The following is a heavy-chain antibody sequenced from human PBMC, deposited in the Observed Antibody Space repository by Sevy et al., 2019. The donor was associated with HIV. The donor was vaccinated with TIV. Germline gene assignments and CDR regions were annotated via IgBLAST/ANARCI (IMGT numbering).Heavy chain of an antibody. Sequence: GGSLRLSCAASGFTFNIYAMSWVRQAPGKGLEWLSAISGGGDGTYYADSVKGRFTISGDNSRNTLYLKMNSLRAEETAVYYCAKRPYYYYNSDGHLVSSTDEADYWGQGTLVTVSS. D-gene: IGHD3-22*01. CDR2: ISGGGDGT. CDR3: AKRPYYYYNSDGHLVSSTDEADY. V-gene: IGHV3-23*01. J-gene: IGHJ4*02. CDR1: GFTFNIYA.